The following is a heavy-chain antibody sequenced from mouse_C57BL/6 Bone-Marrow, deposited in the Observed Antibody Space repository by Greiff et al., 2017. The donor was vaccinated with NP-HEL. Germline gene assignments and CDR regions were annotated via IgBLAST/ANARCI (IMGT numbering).Heavy chain of an antibody. J-gene: IGHJ3*01. CDR3: ARREYYGSSYDWFAY. D-gene: IGHD1-1*01. Sequence: QVQLQQPGAELVKPGASVKLSCKASGYTFTSYWMHWVKQRPGRGLEWIGRIDPNSGGTKYNEKFKSKATLTVDKPSSTAYMQLSSLTSEDSAVYYCARREYYGSSYDWFAYWGQGTLVTVSA. CDR2: IDPNSGGT. CDR1: GYTFTSYW. V-gene: IGHV1-72*01.